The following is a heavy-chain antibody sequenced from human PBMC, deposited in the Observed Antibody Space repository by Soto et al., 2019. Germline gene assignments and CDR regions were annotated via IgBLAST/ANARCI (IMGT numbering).Heavy chain of an antibody. CDR3: ARTLELYFAY. D-gene: IGHD1-26*01. V-gene: IGHV1-3*01. Sequence: KFQGRVTITRDTSASTAYMELSSLRSEDTAVYYCARTLELYFAYWGQGTLVTVSS. J-gene: IGHJ4*02.